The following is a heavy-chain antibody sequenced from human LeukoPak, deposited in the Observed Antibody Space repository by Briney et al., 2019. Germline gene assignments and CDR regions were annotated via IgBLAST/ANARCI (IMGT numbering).Heavy chain of an antibody. J-gene: IGHJ4*02. V-gene: IGHV3-48*02. CDR1: GFTFSSYS. CDR2: ISSSSGTI. CDR3: ARHQTGTTDY. Sequence: GGSLRLSCAASGFTFSSYSMNWVRQAPGKGLEWVSYISSSSGTIHYADSVKGRFTISRDNAKNLLFLQMDSLRDEDTAVYYCARHQTGTTDYWGQGTLVTVSS. D-gene: IGHD1-7*01.